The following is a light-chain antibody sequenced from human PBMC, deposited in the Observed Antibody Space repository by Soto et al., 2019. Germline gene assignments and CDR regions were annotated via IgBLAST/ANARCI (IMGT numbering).Light chain of an antibody. CDR2: DAS. CDR1: QFIDRW. J-gene: IGKJ5*01. Sequence: DIQMTQSPSSPSSSVGDRLTLTCQASQFIDRWLAWYQQKPGKAPQYLIFDASSLYGGVPLRFSGSGSGTEFTLTITSLQPDDSETYYCLQYSGSSYTFGQGTRLEIK. V-gene: IGKV1-5*01. CDR3: LQYSGSSYT.